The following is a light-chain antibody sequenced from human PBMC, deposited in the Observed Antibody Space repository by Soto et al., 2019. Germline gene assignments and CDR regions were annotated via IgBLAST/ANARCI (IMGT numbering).Light chain of an antibody. Sequence: QAVVTQPPSVSGAPGQRVTISCTWNSSNIGAGYDVHWYQQLPGTAPKLLIYGNSNRPSGVPDRFSGSKSGTSASLAITGLQAEDEADYYCQSSDSSLSGSVFGGGTKLTVL. CDR2: GNS. CDR1: SSNIGAGYD. CDR3: QSSDSSLSGSV. J-gene: IGLJ3*02. V-gene: IGLV1-40*01.